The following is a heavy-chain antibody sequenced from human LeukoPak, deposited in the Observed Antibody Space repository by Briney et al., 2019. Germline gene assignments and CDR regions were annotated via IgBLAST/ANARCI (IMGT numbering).Heavy chain of an antibody. V-gene: IGHV5-10-1*01. CDR3: ARQTSLQNFDY. J-gene: IGHJ4*02. CDR1: GYSFTSYW. D-gene: IGHD4-11*01. Sequence: GESLKISCKGSGYSFTSYWISWVRQMPGNGLEWMGRVDPSDSYTNYSPSFQGHVTISADKSISTAYLQWSSLKASDTAMYYCARQTSLQNFDYWGQGTLVTVSS. CDR2: VDPSDSYT.